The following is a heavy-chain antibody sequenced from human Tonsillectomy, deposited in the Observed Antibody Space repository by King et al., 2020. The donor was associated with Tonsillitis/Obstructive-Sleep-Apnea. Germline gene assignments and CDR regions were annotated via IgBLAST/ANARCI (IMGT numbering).Heavy chain of an antibody. V-gene: IGHV4-4*07. Sequence: QLQESGPGLVKPSETLSLTCTVSGGSISSYYWSWIRPPAGKGLEWIGRIYTSGSTNYNPSLKSRVTMSVDTSKNQFSLKLSSVTAADTSVYYCACKLADTATYYFDYWGQGTLVTVSS. CDR2: IYTSGST. CDR3: ACKLADTATYYFDY. D-gene: IGHD5-18*01. J-gene: IGHJ4*02. CDR1: GGSISSYY.